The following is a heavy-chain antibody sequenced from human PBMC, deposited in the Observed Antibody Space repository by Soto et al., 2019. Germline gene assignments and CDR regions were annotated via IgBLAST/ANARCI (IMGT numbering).Heavy chain of an antibody. V-gene: IGHV3-15*01. D-gene: IGHD6-19*01. CDR3: TRDLWRVAVVVGSHGYVNP. Sequence: GASLRLSCAASGFTFSDAWMRCLRQAPGKWLDGVGRIKSKNDVGTTEYAAPVRGRFTISRDGAKNTLYLQMNSLKTEDTAVFYCTRDLWRVAVVVGSHGYVNPCGQRPQATVCS. J-gene: IGHJ5*02. CDR2: IKSKNDVGTT. CDR1: GFTFSDAW.